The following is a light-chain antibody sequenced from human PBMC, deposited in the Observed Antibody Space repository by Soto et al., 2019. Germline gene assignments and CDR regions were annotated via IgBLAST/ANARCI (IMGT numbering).Light chain of an antibody. J-gene: IGLJ2*01. CDR2: EVS. V-gene: IGLV2-8*01. CDR3: SSFAGNNNLV. Sequence: QSALTQPPSASGSPGQSVTISCTGTSSDVGGYNYVSRYQQHPGKAPKLMISEVSKRPSGVPDRFSGSKSGNTASLTVSGLQAEDEADYYCSSFAGNNNLVFGGGTKLTV. CDR1: SSDVGGYNY.